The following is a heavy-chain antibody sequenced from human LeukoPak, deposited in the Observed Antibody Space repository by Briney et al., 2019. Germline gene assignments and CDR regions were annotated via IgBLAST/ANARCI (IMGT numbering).Heavy chain of an antibody. V-gene: IGHV1-2*02. CDR3: ARGAGWGGYSRYYMDV. D-gene: IGHD2-15*01. CDR2: INPNTGGT. CDR1: GYTFTDSY. J-gene: IGHJ6*03. Sequence: ASVKVSCKTSGYTFTDSYIHWVRQAPGQGLEWMGWINPNTGGTDYGQNFQGRLTMTRDTPISTAYMELTRLTSDDTAIYYCARGAGWGGYSRYYMDVWGKGTTVTVSS.